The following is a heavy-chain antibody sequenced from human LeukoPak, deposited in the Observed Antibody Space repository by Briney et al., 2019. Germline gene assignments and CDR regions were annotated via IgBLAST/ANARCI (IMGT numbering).Heavy chain of an antibody. D-gene: IGHD3-22*01. CDR2: IYYSGST. J-gene: IGHJ4*02. CDR1: GGSISSYY. CDR3: AREVVSSGYYYYFDY. V-gene: IGHV4-59*12. Sequence: PSETLSLTCTVSGGSISSYYWSWIRQPPGKGLEWIGYIYYSGSTNYNPSLKSRVTISVDTSKNQFSLKLSSVTAADTAVYYCAREVVSSGYYYYFDYWGQGTLVTVSS.